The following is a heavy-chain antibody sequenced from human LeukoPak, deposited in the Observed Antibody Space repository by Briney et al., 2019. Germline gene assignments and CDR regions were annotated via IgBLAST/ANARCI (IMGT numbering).Heavy chain of an antibody. CDR2: IYYSGST. V-gene: IGHV4-39*01. CDR3: ARHRYYYDSSGYYPLYYFDY. J-gene: IGHJ4*02. CDR1: GGSISSSSYY. D-gene: IGHD3-22*01. Sequence: SETLSLTCTVSGGSISSSSYYWGCIRQPPGKGLECIGSIYYSGSTYYNPSLKSRVTISVDTSKNQFSLKLSSVTAADTAVYYCARHRYYYDSSGYYPLYYFDYWGQGTLVTVSS.